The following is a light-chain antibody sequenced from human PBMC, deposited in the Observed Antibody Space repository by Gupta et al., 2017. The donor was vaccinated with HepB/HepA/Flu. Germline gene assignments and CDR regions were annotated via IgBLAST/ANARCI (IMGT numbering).Light chain of an antibody. CDR3: QQYNDWPPYT. Sequence: IVMTQFPATLAVSPGERATLSCRASQSISSNLAWYQQKPGQAPRLLIYGASITAAGLPGRFSGSGSGTEFTLTISSLQSEDFAIYYCQQYNDWPPYTFGPGTKLEIK. CDR2: GAS. J-gene: IGKJ2*01. V-gene: IGKV3-15*01. CDR1: QSISSN.